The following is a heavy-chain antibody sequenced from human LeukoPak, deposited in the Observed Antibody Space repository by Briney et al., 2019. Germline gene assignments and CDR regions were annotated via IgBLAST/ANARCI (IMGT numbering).Heavy chain of an antibody. D-gene: IGHD5-24*01. CDR3: AREMATYTRGTNDH. J-gene: IGHJ4*02. CDR1: GFTFSSYS. Sequence: GGSLRLSCAASGFTFSSYSMHWVRQAPGKGLEWVSSISSSSSYIDYADSVKGRFTISRDNAKNSLYLQMNSLRAEDTAVYYCAREMATYTRGTNDHWGQGTLVTVSS. V-gene: IGHV3-21*01. CDR2: ISSSSSYI.